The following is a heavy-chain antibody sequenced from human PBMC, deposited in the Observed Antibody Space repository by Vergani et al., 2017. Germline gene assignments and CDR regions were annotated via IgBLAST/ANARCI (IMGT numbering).Heavy chain of an antibody. D-gene: IGHD2-2*01. V-gene: IGHV3-11*01. CDR3: ARGHRGTNIVVVPAAIWFDP. CDR2: ISSSGSTI. Sequence: QVQLVESGGGLVKPGGSLRLSCAASGFTFSDYYMSWIRQAPGKGLEWVSYISSSGSTIYYADFVKGRFTISRDNAKNSLYLLMNSLRAEDTAVYYCARGHRGTNIVVVPAAIWFDPWGQGTLVTVSS. CDR1: GFTFSDYY. J-gene: IGHJ5*02.